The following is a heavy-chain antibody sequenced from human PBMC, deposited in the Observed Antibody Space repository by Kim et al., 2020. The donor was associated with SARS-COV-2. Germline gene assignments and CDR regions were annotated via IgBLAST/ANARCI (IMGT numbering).Heavy chain of an antibody. D-gene: IGHD3-22*01. V-gene: IGHV4-59*13. CDR2: IYYSGST. CDR3: ARAMYYYDSSGYLPSSYWYFDL. CDR1: GGSISSYY. Sequence: SETLSLTCTVSGGSISSYYWSWIRQPPGKGLEWIGYIYYSGSTNYNPSLKSRVTISVDTSKNQFSLKLSSVTAADTAVYYCARAMYYYDSSGYLPSSYWYFDLWGRGTLVTVSS. J-gene: IGHJ2*01.